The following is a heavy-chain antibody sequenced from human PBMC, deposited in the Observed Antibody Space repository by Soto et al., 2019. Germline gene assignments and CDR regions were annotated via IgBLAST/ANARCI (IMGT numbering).Heavy chain of an antibody. D-gene: IGHD1-26*01. Sequence: QLHLRESGPGLGKPSETRSLTCTVSGGSITSSSYYWGWIRQPPGKGLEWIGSIYYSGSTYYNPSLKSRVTISVDTSKNQFSLKLSSVTAADTAVYYCATQEVGGSYVYTFDPWGQGTLVTVSS. J-gene: IGHJ5*02. CDR2: IYYSGST. CDR1: GGSITSSSYY. V-gene: IGHV4-39*01. CDR3: ATQEVGGSYVYTFDP.